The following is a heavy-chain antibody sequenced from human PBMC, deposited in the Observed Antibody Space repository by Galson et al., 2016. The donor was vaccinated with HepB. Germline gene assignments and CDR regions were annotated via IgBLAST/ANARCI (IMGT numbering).Heavy chain of an antibody. V-gene: IGHV4-59*01. D-gene: IGHD6-19*01. CDR3: ARDDSGGWYGFHYGMDV. J-gene: IGHJ6*02. CDR2: IYYSGRT. Sequence: SETLSLTCTVSGASISGYYLSWIRQPPGKGLEWIGYIYYSGRTNYNPSPKSRVTISVDTSKNQCSLKLSSVTAADTAVYYCARDDSGGWYGFHYGMDVWGQGTTVTVSS. CDR1: GASISGYY.